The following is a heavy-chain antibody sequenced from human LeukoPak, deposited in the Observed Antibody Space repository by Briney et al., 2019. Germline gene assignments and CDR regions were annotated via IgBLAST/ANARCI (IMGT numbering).Heavy chain of an antibody. Sequence: PGGSLRLSCAASGFTFSTSWMSWVRQVPGKGLEWVANIKKDGSETYYVDSVKGRFTISRDNAKNSLYLQMNSLRAEDTALYYCAKAAELVGATTFFDYWGQGTLVTVSS. CDR3: AKAAELVGATTFFDY. D-gene: IGHD1-26*01. CDR2: IKKDGSET. J-gene: IGHJ4*02. V-gene: IGHV3-7*03. CDR1: GFTFSTSW.